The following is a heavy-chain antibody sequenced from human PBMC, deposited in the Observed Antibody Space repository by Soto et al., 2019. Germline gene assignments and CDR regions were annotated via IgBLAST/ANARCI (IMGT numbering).Heavy chain of an antibody. J-gene: IGHJ4*02. CDR3: ARVGLGGSYGSGTYDY. D-gene: IGHD3-10*01. CDR2: ISAYNGNT. CDR1: GYTFTSYG. Sequence: QVQLVQSGAEVKKPGASVKVSCKASGYTFTSYGISWVRQAPGQGLEWMGWISAYNGNTNYAQKLQGRVTMTTDTXTXXAYMELRSLRSDDTAVYYCARVGLGGSYGSGTYDYWGQGTLVTVSS. V-gene: IGHV1-18*01.